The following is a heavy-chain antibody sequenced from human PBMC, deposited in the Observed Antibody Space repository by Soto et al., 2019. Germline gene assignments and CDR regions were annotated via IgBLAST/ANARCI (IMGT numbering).Heavy chain of an antibody. CDR3: AKGRGPAWYQLLLRGCSDY. CDR2: ISGSGGST. CDR1: GFTFSSYA. V-gene: IGHV3-23*01. J-gene: IGHJ4*02. Sequence: EVQLLESGGGLVQPGGSLRLSCAASGFTFSSYAMSWVRQAPGKGLEWVSAISGSGGSTYYADSVKGRFTISRDNSKNTLYLQMNSLRAEDTAVYYCAKGRGPAWYQLLLRGCSDYWGQGSLFTVAS. D-gene: IGHD2-2*01.